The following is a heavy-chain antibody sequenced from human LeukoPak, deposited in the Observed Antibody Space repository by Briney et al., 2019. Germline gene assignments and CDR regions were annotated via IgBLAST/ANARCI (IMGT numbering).Heavy chain of an antibody. CDR2: IYWDDDK. CDR3: ARTRGIYMIGGVIHDAFDI. J-gene: IGHJ3*02. Sequence: SGPTLVKPTHTLTLTCTFSGFSLSDSAMGVGWIRQPPGKALEWLALIYWDDDKRYSPSLKSRLTIMKDTSKNQVVLIMTNMDPVDSATYYCARTRGIYMIGGVIHDAFDIWGQGTMVTVSS. D-gene: IGHD3-10*01. V-gene: IGHV2-5*02. CDR1: GFSLSDSAMG.